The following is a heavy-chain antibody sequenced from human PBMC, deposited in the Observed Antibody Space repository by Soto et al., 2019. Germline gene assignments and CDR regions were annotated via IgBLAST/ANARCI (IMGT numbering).Heavy chain of an antibody. CDR2: ISSTTNYI. Sequence: GGSLRLACASYGFTFTRYSMNWVRQAPGKGLEWVSSISSTTNYIYYGDSMKGRFTISRDNAKNSLYLEMNSLRAEDTAVYYCARESEDLTSNFDYWGQGTLVTVSS. CDR3: ARESEDLTSNFDY. J-gene: IGHJ4*02. V-gene: IGHV3-21*06. CDR1: GFTFTRYS.